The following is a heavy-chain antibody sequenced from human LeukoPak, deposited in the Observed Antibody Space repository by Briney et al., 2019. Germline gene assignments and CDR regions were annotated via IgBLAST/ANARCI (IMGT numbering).Heavy chain of an antibody. Sequence: SGGSLRLSCAASGFTFSSYSMNWVRQAPGKRLEWVSYISSSSSTIYYADSVKGRFTISRDNAKNSLYLQMNSLRAEDTAVYYCARTLGFDYWGQGTLVTVSS. CDR2: ISSSSSTI. V-gene: IGHV3-48*04. J-gene: IGHJ4*02. CDR1: GFTFSSYS. CDR3: ARTLGFDY.